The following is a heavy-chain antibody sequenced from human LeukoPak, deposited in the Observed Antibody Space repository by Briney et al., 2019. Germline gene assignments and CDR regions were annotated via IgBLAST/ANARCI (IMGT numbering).Heavy chain of an antibody. D-gene: IGHD5-18*01. J-gene: IGHJ5*02. CDR2: ISPSGDIT. CDR3: AKDPRGYSYGSNWFDP. V-gene: IGHV3-23*01. Sequence: GGSLRLSCAGYGFTFSNYGMNWVRQAAGKGLEWVSGISPSGDITYYVDSVKGRFTISRDNSKNTFYLQMNSLRAEDTAVYYCAKDPRGYSYGSNWFDPWGQGTLVTVSS. CDR1: GFTFSNYG.